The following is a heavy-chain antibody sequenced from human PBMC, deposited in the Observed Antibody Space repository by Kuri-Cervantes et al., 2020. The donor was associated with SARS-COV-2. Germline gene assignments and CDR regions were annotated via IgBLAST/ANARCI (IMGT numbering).Heavy chain of an antibody. V-gene: IGHV4-59*01. Sequence: SETLSLTCSVSGGSISSYYWSWIRQPPGKGLEWIGNIYFTGNTNYNPALGSRVTISIDTPKNQFSLMLGSLTAADTAVYYCARHFGDYGQFDYWGQGTLVTVSS. CDR2: IYFTGNT. J-gene: IGHJ4*02. D-gene: IGHD2-21*01. CDR1: GGSISSYY. CDR3: ARHFGDYGQFDY.